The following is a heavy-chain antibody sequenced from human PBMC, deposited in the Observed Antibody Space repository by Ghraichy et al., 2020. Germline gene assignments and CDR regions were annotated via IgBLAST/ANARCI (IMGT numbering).Heavy chain of an antibody. V-gene: IGHV3-53*01. Sequence: LSLTCAASGFTVSSNYMSWVRQAPGKGLEWVSVIYSGGSTYYADSVKGRFTISRDNSKNTLYLQMNSLRAEDTAVYYCARGYGSGRGVYGMDVWGQGTTVTVSS. CDR3: ARGYGSGRGVYGMDV. D-gene: IGHD3-10*01. J-gene: IGHJ6*02. CDR1: GFTVSSNY. CDR2: IYSGGST.